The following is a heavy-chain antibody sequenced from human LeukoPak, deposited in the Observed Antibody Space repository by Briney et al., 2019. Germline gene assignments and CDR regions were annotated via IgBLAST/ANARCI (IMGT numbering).Heavy chain of an antibody. CDR1: GGTFSSYA. Sequence: ASVKVSCKASGGTFSSYAISWVRQAPGQGLEWMGGIIPIFGTANYAQKFQGRVTITADKSTSTAYMELSSLRSEDTAVYYCASRAHNAYYYYMDVWGKGTTVTISS. CDR2: IIPIFGTA. V-gene: IGHV1-69*06. J-gene: IGHJ6*03. D-gene: IGHD2-8*01. CDR3: ASRAHNAYYYYMDV.